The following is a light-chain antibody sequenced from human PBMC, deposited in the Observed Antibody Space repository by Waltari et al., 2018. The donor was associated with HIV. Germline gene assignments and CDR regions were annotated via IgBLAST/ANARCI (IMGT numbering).Light chain of an antibody. Sequence: QSALTQPASVSGSPGQSITISCTGTSSDVGSYNVVFWYQQHPGKAPQLMIYEVSKRPSWVSNRFSGSKSGNTASLTISGLQAEDEADYHCCSYAGSSTYVVFGGGTKLTVL. CDR2: EVS. CDR3: CSYAGSSTYVV. CDR1: SSDVGSYNV. J-gene: IGLJ2*01. V-gene: IGLV2-23*02.